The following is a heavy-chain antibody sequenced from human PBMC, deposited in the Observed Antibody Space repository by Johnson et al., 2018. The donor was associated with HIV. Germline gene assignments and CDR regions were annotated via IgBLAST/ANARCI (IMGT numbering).Heavy chain of an antibody. CDR1: GLTFGSYP. V-gene: IGHV3-30*04. Sequence: QMLLVESGGGVVQPGRSLRLSCAASGLTFGSYPLHWVRQAPGRGLEWVAVISYDGSNKYYADSVKGRFTISRDNSKNTLYLQMNSLRVEDTAVYYCARDALLRFLEWFIWGQGTMVTVSS. D-gene: IGHD3-3*01. CDR3: ARDALLRFLEWFI. J-gene: IGHJ3*02. CDR2: ISYDGSNK.